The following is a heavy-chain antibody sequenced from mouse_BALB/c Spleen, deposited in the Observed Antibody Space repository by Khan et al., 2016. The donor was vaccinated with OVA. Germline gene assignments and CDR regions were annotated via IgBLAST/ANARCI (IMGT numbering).Heavy chain of an antibody. V-gene: IGHV1S137*01. D-gene: IGHD2-3*01. CDR3: ARPAYDGYYDY. Sequence: QVQLKQSGPELVRPGVSVKISCKGSGYTFTDYAMYWVKQSHAKSLEWMGLISTYSGSTNYNQKFKGKVTMTVDKSSSAAYMELARLTSEDSAIYYCARPAYDGYYDYWGQGTALTVSS. CDR1: GYTFTDYA. J-gene: IGHJ2*01. CDR2: ISTYSGST.